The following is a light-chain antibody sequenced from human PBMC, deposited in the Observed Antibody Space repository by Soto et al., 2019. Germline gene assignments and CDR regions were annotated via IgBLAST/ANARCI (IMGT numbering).Light chain of an antibody. Sequence: QSVLTQPPSVSGSPGQRVTISCTGSNSNIGAGFDVHWYQQFPGTAPKLLIYRNNQRPSGVPDRFSGSKSVTSASLAITGLQSEDEADYDCQSFGVFGGGTKLTVL. CDR1: NSNIGAGFD. CDR3: QSFGV. J-gene: IGLJ2*01. CDR2: RNN. V-gene: IGLV1-40*01.